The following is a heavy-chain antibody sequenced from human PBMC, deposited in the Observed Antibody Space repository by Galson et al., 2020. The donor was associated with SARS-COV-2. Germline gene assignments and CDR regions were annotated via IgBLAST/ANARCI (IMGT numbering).Heavy chain of an antibody. CDR1: GFTFSSYA. J-gene: IGHJ6*02. Sequence: GGSLRLSCAASGFTFSSYAMHWVRQAPGKGLEWVAVISYDGSNKYYADSVKGRFTISRDTSKNTLYLQMNSLRAEETAVYYCARDHYYYDSSGYDNTQSYYYYYGMDVWGQGTKVTVSS. CDR2: ISYDGSNK. D-gene: IGHD3-22*01. V-gene: IGHV3-30*04. CDR3: ARDHYYYDSSGYDNTQSYYYYYGMDV.